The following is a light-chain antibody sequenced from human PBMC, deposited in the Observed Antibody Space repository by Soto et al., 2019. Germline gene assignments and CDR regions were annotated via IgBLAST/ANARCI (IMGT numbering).Light chain of an antibody. CDR3: AAWDDGLTGVL. V-gene: IGLV1-47*01. J-gene: IGLJ2*01. CDR2: KNN. CDR1: SSNIGSNY. Sequence: QAVVTQPPSASGTPGQRVTISCSGSSSNIGSNYVYWYQQLAGTAPKLLIYKNNERPSGVPDRFSASKSGTSASLAISGLRSEDEAAYYCAAWDDGLTGVLFGGGTKLTVL.